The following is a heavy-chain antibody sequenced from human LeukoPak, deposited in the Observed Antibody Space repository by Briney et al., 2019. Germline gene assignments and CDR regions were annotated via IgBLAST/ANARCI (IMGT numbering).Heavy chain of an antibody. CDR2: ISAYNGNT. Sequence: GESLKISCKGSGYSFTSYWISWVRQAPGQGLEWMGWISAYNGNTNYAQKLQGRVTMTTDTSTSTAYMELRSLRSDDTAVYYCARPTYDSSGYNDYWGQGTLVTVSS. CDR1: GYSFTSYW. J-gene: IGHJ4*02. CDR3: ARPTYDSSGYNDY. D-gene: IGHD3-22*01. V-gene: IGHV1-18*04.